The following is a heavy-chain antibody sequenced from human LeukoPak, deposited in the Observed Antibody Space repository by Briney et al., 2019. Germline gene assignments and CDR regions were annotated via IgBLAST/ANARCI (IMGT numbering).Heavy chain of an antibody. CDR3: AKQFSFTMIVVVGYFDY. Sequence: PGGSLRLSCAASELTFSSYGMRWVRQAPGKGLEWVSGINESGSRTYYADSVKGRFTISRDNSKNTLYLQMNSLRAEDTAVYYCAKQFSFTMIVVVGYFDYWGQGTLVTVSS. CDR1: ELTFSSYG. J-gene: IGHJ4*02. D-gene: IGHD3-22*01. V-gene: IGHV3-23*01. CDR2: INESGSRT.